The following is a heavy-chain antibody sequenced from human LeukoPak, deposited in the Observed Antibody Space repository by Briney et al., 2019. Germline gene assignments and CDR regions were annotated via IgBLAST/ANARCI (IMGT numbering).Heavy chain of an antibody. J-gene: IGHJ6*02. V-gene: IGHV3-30-3*01. CDR3: ARDKKVIGPEAYYYGMDV. CDR1: GFTFSSYT. D-gene: IGHD2-21*01. CDR2: ISFDGSNK. Sequence: GGSLRLSCAASGFTFSSYTIHWVRQPPGKGLEWVAVISFDGSNKYYADSVKGRFTISRDNSKNTLYLQMNSLRAEDTAVYYCARDKKVIGPEAYYYGMDVWGQGTTVTVSS.